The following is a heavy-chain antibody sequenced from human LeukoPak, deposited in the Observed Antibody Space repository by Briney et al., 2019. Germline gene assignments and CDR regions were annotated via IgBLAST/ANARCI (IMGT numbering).Heavy chain of an antibody. Sequence: SQTLSLTCTVSAGSINSGDYYWSWIRQPAGKGLEWIGRIYSPGTNYNYNPSVKSRVTISIDTSKNQFSLKLTSVTAADTAVYYCAGSYHYYMDVWGKGTTVTVSS. CDR1: AGSINSGDYY. CDR3: AGSYHYYMDV. J-gene: IGHJ6*03. CDR2: IYSPGT. V-gene: IGHV4-61*02.